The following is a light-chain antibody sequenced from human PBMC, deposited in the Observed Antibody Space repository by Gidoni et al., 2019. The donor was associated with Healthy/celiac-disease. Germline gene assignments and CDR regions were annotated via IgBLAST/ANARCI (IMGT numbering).Light chain of an antibody. CDR1: QSVSRY. CDR2: DAS. J-gene: IGKJ5*01. CDR3: QQRSNWQIT. V-gene: IGKV3-11*01. Sequence: EIVLTQSPATLSLSPGERATLSCRASQSVSRYLAWYQHKPGQAPRLLIYDASNRATGIPARFSGSGSGTDFTLTISSLEPEDFAVYYCQQRSNWQITFGQGTRLEIK.